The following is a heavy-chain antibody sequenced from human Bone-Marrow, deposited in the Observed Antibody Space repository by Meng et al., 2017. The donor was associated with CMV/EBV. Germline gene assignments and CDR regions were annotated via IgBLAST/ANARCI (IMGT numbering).Heavy chain of an antibody. Sequence: GESLKISCAASGFTFSSYAMHWVRQAPGKGLEWVAVISYDGSNKYYADSVKGRFTISRDNAKNSLYLRMNSLRTDDMGLYYCAKSRAGYSNYDHFDLWGRGTLVTVSS. CDR1: GFTFSSYA. CDR3: AKSRAGYSNYDHFDL. D-gene: IGHD3-3*01. J-gene: IGHJ2*01. V-gene: IGHV3-30*04. CDR2: ISYDGSNK.